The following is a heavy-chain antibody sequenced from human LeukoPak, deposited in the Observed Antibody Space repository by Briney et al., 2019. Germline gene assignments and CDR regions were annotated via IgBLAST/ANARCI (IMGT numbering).Heavy chain of an antibody. CDR1: GGSISSYY. V-gene: IGHV4-59*12. CDR3: ARDGLGAAAGPKSFLFDP. D-gene: IGHD6-13*01. Sequence: SETLSLTCTVSGGSISSYYWSWIRQPPGKGLEWIGYIYYSGSTYYNPSLKSRVTISVDTSKNQFSLKLSSVTAADTAVYYCARDGLGAAAGPKSFLFDPWGQGTLVTVSS. J-gene: IGHJ5*02. CDR2: IYYSGST.